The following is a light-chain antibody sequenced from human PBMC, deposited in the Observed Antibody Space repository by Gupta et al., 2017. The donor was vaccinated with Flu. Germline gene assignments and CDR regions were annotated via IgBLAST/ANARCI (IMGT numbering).Light chain of an antibody. V-gene: IGKV3-20*01. Sequence: TVLPQSPATLSLSPGERATLSCRASQSVSSSYLAWYQQRPGHAPRLLIHGASSRATGPPDRFSGGGSGTDFTLTISRLEPEDFAVYYCQQYGSSPNTFGHGTKLDIK. CDR1: QSVSSSY. CDR2: GAS. J-gene: IGKJ3*01. CDR3: QQYGSSPNT.